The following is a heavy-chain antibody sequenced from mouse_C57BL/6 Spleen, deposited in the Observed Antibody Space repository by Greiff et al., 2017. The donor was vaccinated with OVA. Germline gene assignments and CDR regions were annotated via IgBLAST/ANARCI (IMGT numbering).Heavy chain of an antibody. V-gene: IGHV1-64*01. CDR1: GYTFTSYW. D-gene: IGHD2-4*01. CDR3: ASYDYDGCFAY. CDR2: IHPNSGST. Sequence: QVQLQQPGAELVKPGASVKLSCKASGYTFTSYWMHWVKQRPGQGLEWIGMIHPNSGSTNYNEKFKSKATLPVDKSSRTAYMQLSSLTSEDSAFYYCASYDYDGCFAYWGQETLVTVSA. J-gene: IGHJ3*01.